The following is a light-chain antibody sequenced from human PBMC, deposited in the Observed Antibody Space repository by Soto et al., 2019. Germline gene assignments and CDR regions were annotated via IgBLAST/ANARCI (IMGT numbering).Light chain of an antibody. CDR1: SSKNVSNY. CDR2: RNN. CDR3: AAWDDILSGPPYV. J-gene: IGLJ1*01. V-gene: IGLV1-47*01. Sequence: QAVLTQPPSASGTPGQRGTISCSGSSSKNVSNYVYWYQQLPGTAPQLLIFRNNQRPSGVPDRFSGSKSGTSASLAISGLRSEDEADYYCAAWDDILSGPPYVFGTGTKVTVL.